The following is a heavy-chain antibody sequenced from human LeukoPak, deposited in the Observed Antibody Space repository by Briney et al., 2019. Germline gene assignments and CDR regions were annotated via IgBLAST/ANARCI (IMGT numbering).Heavy chain of an antibody. CDR1: GGSFSGYY. CDR2: IYYSGST. CDR3: ARERGDGSGSYPLRP. Sequence: SETLSLTCAVYGGSFSGYYWSWIRQPPGKGLEWIGSIYYSGSTYYNPSLKSRVTISVDTSKNQFSLKLNSVTAADTAVYYCARERGDGSGSYPLRPWGQGTLVTVSS. J-gene: IGHJ4*02. D-gene: IGHD3-10*01. V-gene: IGHV4-34*01.